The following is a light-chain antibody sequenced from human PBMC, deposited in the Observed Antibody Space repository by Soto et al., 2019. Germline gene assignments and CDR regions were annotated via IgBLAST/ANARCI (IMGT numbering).Light chain of an antibody. Sequence: EIVLTQSPATLSLSPGERATLSCRASQSIRSYLAWYQQKPGQAPGLLIYDASNRTTGIPARFSGSGSETDFTLTISSLEPDDSAVYYCQHRSTWPRYTFGQGSKLEIK. J-gene: IGKJ2*01. CDR1: QSIRSY. V-gene: IGKV3-11*01. CDR3: QHRSTWPRYT. CDR2: DAS.